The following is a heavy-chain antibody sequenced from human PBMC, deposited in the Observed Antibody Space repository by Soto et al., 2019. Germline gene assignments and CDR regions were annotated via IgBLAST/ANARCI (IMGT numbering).Heavy chain of an antibody. CDR2: IYYSGST. D-gene: IGHD6-13*01. Sequence: SETLSLTCTVSGGSISSGGYYWSWIRQPPGKGLEWIGYIYYSGSTNYNPSLKSRVTISVDTSKNQFSLKLSSVTAADTAVYYCARVVSSSWYQTDYWGQGTLVTVSS. CDR3: ARVVSSSWYQTDY. CDR1: GGSISSGGYY. J-gene: IGHJ4*02. V-gene: IGHV4-61*08.